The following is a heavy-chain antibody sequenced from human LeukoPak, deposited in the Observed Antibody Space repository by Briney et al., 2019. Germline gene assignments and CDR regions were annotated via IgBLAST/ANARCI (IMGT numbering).Heavy chain of an antibody. CDR1: GFTFGDYA. V-gene: IGHV3-7*03. J-gene: IGHJ4*02. Sequence: GGSLRLSCTASGFTFGDYAMSWFRQAPGKGLEWVTNIKQDGSEKYYVDSVKGRFTISRDNAKNSLYLQMNSLRAEDTAVYYCAKDLNDYVWGSYRYGYWGQGTLVTVSS. D-gene: IGHD3-16*02. CDR3: AKDLNDYVWGSYRYGY. CDR2: IKQDGSEK.